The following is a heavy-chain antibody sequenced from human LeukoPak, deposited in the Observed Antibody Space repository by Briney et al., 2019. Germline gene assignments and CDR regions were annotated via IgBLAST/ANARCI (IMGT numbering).Heavy chain of an antibody. CDR3: ARARYGDYYYYMDG. CDR1: GFTFSSYW. D-gene: IGHD3-10*01. J-gene: IGHJ6*03. V-gene: IGHV3-74*01. CDR2: INTDGSST. Sequence: PGGSLRLSCAASGFTFSSYWMHWVRQAPGQGLVWVSRINTDGSSTNYADSVKGRFTISRDNAKSSLYLQMNSLRAEDTAVYYCARARYGDYYYYMDGWGIGTTVTVSS.